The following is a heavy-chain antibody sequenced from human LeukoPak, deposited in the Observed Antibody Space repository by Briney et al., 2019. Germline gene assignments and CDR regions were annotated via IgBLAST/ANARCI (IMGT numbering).Heavy chain of an antibody. CDR2: ISYDGSNK. Sequence: GGSLRLSCAASGFTFSSYGMHWVRQAPGKGLEWVAVISYDGSNKYYADSVKGRFTISRDNSNNTLYLQMSSLRAEDTAVYYCAKDRSNSGSYSYYYGMDVWGQGTTVTVS. CDR1: GFTFSSYG. V-gene: IGHV3-30*18. J-gene: IGHJ6*02. CDR3: AKDRSNSGSYSYYYGMDV. D-gene: IGHD6-19*01.